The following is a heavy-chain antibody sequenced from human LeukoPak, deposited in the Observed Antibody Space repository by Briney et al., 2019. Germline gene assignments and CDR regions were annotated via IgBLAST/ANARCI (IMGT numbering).Heavy chain of an antibody. CDR3: AKDTYYYDSSGYYGSEDY. CDR2: ISGSGGST. V-gene: IGHV3-23*01. J-gene: IGHJ4*02. D-gene: IGHD3-22*01. Sequence: GRSLRLSCAASGFTFSSYAMSWVRQAPGKGLEWVSAISGSGGSTYYADSVKGRFTISRDNSKNTLYLQMNSLRAEDTAVYYCAKDTYYYDSSGYYGSEDYWGQGTLVTVSS. CDR1: GFTFSSYA.